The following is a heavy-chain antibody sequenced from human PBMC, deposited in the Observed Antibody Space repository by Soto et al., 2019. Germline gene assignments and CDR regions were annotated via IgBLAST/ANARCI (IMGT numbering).Heavy chain of an antibody. J-gene: IGHJ6*02. CDR2: ISYDGSNK. CDR3: AKDRLTSATYYDFWSGYPLANSRTSHYGMDV. Sequence: GSLRLSCAASGFTFSSYGMHWVRQAPGKGLEWVAVISYDGSNKYYADSVKGRFTISRDNSKNTLYLQMNSLRAEDTAVYYCAKDRLTSATYYDFWSGYPLANSRTSHYGMDVWGQGTTVTVSS. V-gene: IGHV3-30*18. CDR1: GFTFSSYG. D-gene: IGHD3-3*01.